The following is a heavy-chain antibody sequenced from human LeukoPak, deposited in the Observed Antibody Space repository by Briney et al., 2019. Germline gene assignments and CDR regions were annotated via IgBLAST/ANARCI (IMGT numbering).Heavy chain of an antibody. J-gene: IGHJ4*02. CDR2: ISYDGSIK. CDR1: GFTFSNFA. D-gene: IGHD2-2*01. Sequence: GGSLRLSCAASGFTFSNFAMHWVRQAPGKGLEWVAVISYDGSIKYYADSVKGRFTISRDNSKNTLYLQMNSLRAEDTAVYYCARDQRYCSSSSCPWEPFDYWGQGTLVTVSS. CDR3: ARDQRYCSSSSCPWEPFDY. V-gene: IGHV3-30*04.